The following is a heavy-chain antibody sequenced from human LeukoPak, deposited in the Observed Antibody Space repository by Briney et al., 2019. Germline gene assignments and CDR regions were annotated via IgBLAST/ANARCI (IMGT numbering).Heavy chain of an antibody. CDR2: ISGSGDNT. CDR3: AKGSYYDSSGSFYFDY. V-gene: IGHV3-23*01. CDR1: GITFSSYT. J-gene: IGHJ4*02. D-gene: IGHD3-22*01. Sequence: PGGCLRLSWAAAGITFSSYTLSWVRQAPWKGLEWVSGISGSGDNTYYADSVKGRFTISRDNSKNTLYVQVNSLGTEDTAAYYCAKGSYYDSSGSFYFDYWGQGTLVTVSS.